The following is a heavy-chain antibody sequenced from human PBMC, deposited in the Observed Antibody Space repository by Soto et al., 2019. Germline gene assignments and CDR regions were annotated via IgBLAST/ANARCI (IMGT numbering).Heavy chain of an antibody. V-gene: IGHV3-30-3*01. D-gene: IGHD3-22*01. J-gene: IGHJ6*02. CDR3: ARVRDYYDSSGPAAPYYYGMDV. CDR2: LSYDGSNK. CDR1: GFTFSSYA. Sequence: QVQLVESGGGVVQPGRSLRLSCAASGFTFSSYAMHWVRQAPGKGLEWVAVLSYDGSNKYYADSVKGRFTISRDNSKNTLYLQMNSLRAEDTAVYYCARVRDYYDSSGPAAPYYYGMDVWGQGTTVTVSS.